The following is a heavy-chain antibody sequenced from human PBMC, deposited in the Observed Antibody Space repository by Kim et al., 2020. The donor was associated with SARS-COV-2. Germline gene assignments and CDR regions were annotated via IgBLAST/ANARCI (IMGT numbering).Heavy chain of an antibody. D-gene: IGHD3-10*01. V-gene: IGHV1-46*01. Sequence: ASVKVSCKASGYTFTSYYMHWVRQAPGQGLEWMGIINPSGGSTSYAQKFQGRVTMTRDTSTSTVYMELSSLRSEDTAVYYCARDPHEWLISPYGSGSYGDYWGQGTLVTVSS. CDR2: INPSGGST. J-gene: IGHJ4*02. CDR1: GYTFTSYY. CDR3: ARDPHEWLISPYGSGSYGDY.